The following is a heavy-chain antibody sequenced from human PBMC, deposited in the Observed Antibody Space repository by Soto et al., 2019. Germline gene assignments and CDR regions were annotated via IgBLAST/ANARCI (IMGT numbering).Heavy chain of an antibody. CDR2: LKSDGSGT. V-gene: IGHV3-74*03. CDR3: VRVDHDFYDGNVYLGRN. D-gene: IGHD3-22*01. J-gene: IGHJ4*02. Sequence: EVQLVESGGGLVQPGGSLRLSCAASGFTFSSYWMHWVRQAPGKGLVWVSRLKSDGSGTMYADSVKGRLTISRDNAKNTLYPQIDSLRVEDTAVYYCVRVDHDFYDGNVYLGRNCGLGTLVSVSS. CDR1: GFTFSSYW.